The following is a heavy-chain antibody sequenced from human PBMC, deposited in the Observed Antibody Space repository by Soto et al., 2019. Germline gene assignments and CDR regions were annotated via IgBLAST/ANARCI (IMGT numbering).Heavy chain of an antibody. D-gene: IGHD4-17*01. J-gene: IGHJ4*02. Sequence: GGSLRLSCAASGFTFSSYGMHWVRQAPGKGLEWVAVISYDGSNKYYADSVKGRFTISRDNSKNTLYLQMNSLRAEDTAVYYCAKDPPGIYGDYTNWGQGTLVTVSS. V-gene: IGHV3-30*18. CDR2: ISYDGSNK. CDR1: GFTFSSYG. CDR3: AKDPPGIYGDYTN.